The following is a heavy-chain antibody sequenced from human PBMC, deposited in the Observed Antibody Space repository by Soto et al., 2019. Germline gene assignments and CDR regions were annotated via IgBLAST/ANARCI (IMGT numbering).Heavy chain of an antibody. CDR2: ISYDGSNK. J-gene: IGHJ3*02. CDR3: AREGDCSGGSCYPGAFDI. V-gene: IGHV3-30-3*01. Sequence: ESGGGVVQPGRSLRLSCAASGFTFSSYAMHWVRQAPGKGLEWVAVISYDGSNKYYADSVKGRFTISRDNSKNTLYLQMNSLRAEDTAVYYCAREGDCSGGSCYPGAFDIWGQGTMVTVSS. D-gene: IGHD2-15*01. CDR1: GFTFSSYA.